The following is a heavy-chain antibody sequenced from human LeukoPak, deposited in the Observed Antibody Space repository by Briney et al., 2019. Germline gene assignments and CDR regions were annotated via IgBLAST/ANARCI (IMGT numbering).Heavy chain of an antibody. V-gene: IGHV5-51*01. CDR2: IYPGDSDT. CDR1: GYSFTSYW. Sequence: GESLKISCKGSGYSFTSYWIGWVRQMPGKGLEWMGIIYPGDSDTRYSPSFQGQVTISADKSISTAYLQWSSLKASDTAMYYCARQSWEQGYCSSTSCPNWFDPWGQGTLVTVSS. J-gene: IGHJ5*02. D-gene: IGHD2-2*01. CDR3: ARQSWEQGYCSSTSCPNWFDP.